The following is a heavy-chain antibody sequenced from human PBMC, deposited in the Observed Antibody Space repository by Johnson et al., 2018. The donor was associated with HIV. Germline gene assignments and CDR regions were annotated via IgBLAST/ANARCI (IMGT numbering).Heavy chain of an antibody. CDR2: IWYDGSNK. Sequence: QVQLVESGGDVVQPGRSLRLSCAASGFTFSSYGMHWVRQAPGQGLEWVAVIWYDGSNKYYADSVKGRFTISRDNSKNTLYLQMNSLRAEDTAVYYCAKTYSGSNRDAFDIWGQGTLVTVS. CDR1: GFTFSSYG. CDR3: AKTYSGSNRDAFDI. V-gene: IGHV3-33*06. J-gene: IGHJ3*02. D-gene: IGHD1-26*01.